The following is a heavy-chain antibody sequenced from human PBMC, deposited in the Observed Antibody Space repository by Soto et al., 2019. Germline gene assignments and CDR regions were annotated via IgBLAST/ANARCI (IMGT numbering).Heavy chain of an antibody. J-gene: IGHJ6*02. D-gene: IGHD5-18*01. CDR2: INHSGST. Sequence: KPSETLSLTCAVYGGSFSGYYWSWIRQPPGKGLEWIGEINHSGSTNYNPSLKSRVTISVDTSKNQFSLKLSSVTAAQTAVYYCAGRPKNPAMCKWGDYYYYGMDVWGQXTTVTVSS. V-gene: IGHV4-34*01. CDR3: AGRPKNPAMCKWGDYYYYGMDV. CDR1: GGSFSGYY.